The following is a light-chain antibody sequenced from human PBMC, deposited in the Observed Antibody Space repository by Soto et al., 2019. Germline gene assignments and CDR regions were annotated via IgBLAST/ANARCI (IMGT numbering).Light chain of an antibody. V-gene: IGLV2-23*01. CDR1: SSDVGSYNL. J-gene: IGLJ2*01. CDR3: CSYAGSSTYVL. Sequence: QSVLTQPASVSGSPGQSITISCTGTSSDVGSYNLVSWYQQHPGKAPKLMIYEGSKRPSGVSNRFSGSKSGNTASLTISGLQAEDKADYYCCSYAGSSTYVLFGGGTKLTVL. CDR2: EGS.